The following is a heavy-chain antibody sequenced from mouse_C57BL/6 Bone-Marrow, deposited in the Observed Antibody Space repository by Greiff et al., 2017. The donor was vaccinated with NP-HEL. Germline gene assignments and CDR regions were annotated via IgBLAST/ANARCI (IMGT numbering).Heavy chain of an antibody. V-gene: IGHV5-9-1*02. CDR1: GFTFSSYA. Sequence: EVKLVESGEGLVKPGGSLKLSCAASGFTFSSYAMSWVRQSPEKRLEWVAYISRGGDYIYYADTVKGRFTISRDNARNTLYLQMSSLKSEDTAMYYCTREGDSNYVSWFAYWGQGTLVTVSA. J-gene: IGHJ3*01. CDR3: TREGDSNYVSWFAY. D-gene: IGHD2-5*01. CDR2: ISRGGDYI.